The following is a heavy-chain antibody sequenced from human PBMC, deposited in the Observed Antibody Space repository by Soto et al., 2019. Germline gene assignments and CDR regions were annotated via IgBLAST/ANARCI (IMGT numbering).Heavy chain of an antibody. CDR3: ARDERGVIILVDYYYGMDV. CDR1: GFTFSSYA. Sequence: GGSLRLSCAASGFTFSSYAMHWVRQAPGKGLEWVAVISYDGSNKYYADSVKGRFTISRDNSKNTLYLQMNSLRAEDTAVYYCARDERGVIILVDYYYGMDVWGQGTTVTVSS. CDR2: ISYDGSNK. V-gene: IGHV3-30-3*01. J-gene: IGHJ6*02. D-gene: IGHD3-10*01.